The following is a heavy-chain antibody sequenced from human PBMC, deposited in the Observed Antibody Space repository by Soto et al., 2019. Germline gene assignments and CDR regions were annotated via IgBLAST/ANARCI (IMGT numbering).Heavy chain of an antibody. CDR2: IKHRGST. J-gene: IGHJ4*02. D-gene: IGHD6-13*01. CDR3: ARLYGSRGPFDY. V-gene: IGHV4-34*01. CDR1: GGSFSGYY. Sequence: QVQLQQWGAGLLKPSETLSLTCAVYGGSFSGYYWSWIRQPPGKGLEWIGEIKHRGSTNYNPSLKSRVTISVDTSKNQFSLKLSSVTAADTAVYYCARLYGSRGPFDYRGQGTLVTVSS.